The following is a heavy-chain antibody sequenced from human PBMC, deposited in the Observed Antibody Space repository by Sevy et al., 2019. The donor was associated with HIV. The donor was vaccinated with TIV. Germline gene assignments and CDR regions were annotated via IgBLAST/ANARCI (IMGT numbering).Heavy chain of an antibody. J-gene: IGHJ4*02. D-gene: IGHD1-26*01. V-gene: IGHV3-7*01. CDR2: VRPDGSDK. CDR3: ARGVGLDC. CDR1: GFTFSPYW. Sequence: GGSLRLSCAASGFTFSPYWMTWVRRAPGKGLEWVANVRPDGSDKDYVDSGKGRFTISRDNAKNSLYLQMNSLRADDMAMYYCARGVGLDCWGQGALVTVSS.